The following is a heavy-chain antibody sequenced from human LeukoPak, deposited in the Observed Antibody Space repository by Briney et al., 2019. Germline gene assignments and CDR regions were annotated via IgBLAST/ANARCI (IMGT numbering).Heavy chain of an antibody. Sequence: SETLSLTCAVYGGSFSGYYWSWIRQPPGKGLEWIGEINHSGSTNYNPSLKSRVTISVDTSKNQFSLKLSSVTAADTAVYYCARQPQRLVGYYFDYWGQGTLVTVSS. V-gene: IGHV4-34*01. D-gene: IGHD1-26*01. CDR2: INHSGST. J-gene: IGHJ4*02. CDR1: GGSFSGYY. CDR3: ARQPQRLVGYYFDY.